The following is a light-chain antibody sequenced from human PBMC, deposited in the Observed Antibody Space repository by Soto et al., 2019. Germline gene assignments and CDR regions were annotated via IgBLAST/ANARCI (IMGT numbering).Light chain of an antibody. CDR2: GAS. J-gene: IGKJ2*01. CDR1: QSVSSSH. Sequence: ELVLTQSPGTLSLSPGERATLSCRASQSVSSSHLAWYQQRPGQAPRLLIYGASSRATGIPDRFSGSGSGTDFTLTISRLEPEDFAVYYCQQYGRSPYTFGQGTKLDIK. CDR3: QQYGRSPYT. V-gene: IGKV3-20*01.